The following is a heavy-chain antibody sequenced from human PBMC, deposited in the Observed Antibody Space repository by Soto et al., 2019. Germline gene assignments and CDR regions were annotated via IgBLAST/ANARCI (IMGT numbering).Heavy chain of an antibody. Sequence: SVKVSCKASGGTFSSYAISWVRQAPGHGLEWMGGIIPIFGTANYAQKFQGRVTITADKSTSTAYMELSSLRSEDTAVYYCARGIAARPGYYYGMDVWGQGTTVTVSS. CDR2: IIPIFGTA. J-gene: IGHJ6*02. D-gene: IGHD6-6*01. V-gene: IGHV1-69*06. CDR3: ARGIAARPGYYYGMDV. CDR1: GGTFSSYA.